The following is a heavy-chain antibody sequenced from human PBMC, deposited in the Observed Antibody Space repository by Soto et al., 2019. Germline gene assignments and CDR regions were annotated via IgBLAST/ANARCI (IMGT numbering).Heavy chain of an antibody. CDR3: AGTTSNYWYYMDV. Sequence: SQTLSLTCVISRDSFSSNSAAWNWIRQSPSRGLEWLGRTYYRTRWYYDYAVSVRSRITVNPDTSKNQFSLQLTSVTPEDTAVYYCAGTTSNYWYYMDVWGKGTTVTVSS. CDR1: RDSFSSNSAA. CDR2: TYYRTRWYY. V-gene: IGHV6-1*01. J-gene: IGHJ6*03. D-gene: IGHD1-7*01.